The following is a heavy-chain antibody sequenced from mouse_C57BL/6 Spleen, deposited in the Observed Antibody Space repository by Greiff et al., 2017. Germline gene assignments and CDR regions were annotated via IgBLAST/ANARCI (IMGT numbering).Heavy chain of an antibody. CDR1: GYTFTSYW. CDR2: IYPGSGST. D-gene: IGHD2-12*01. Sequence: QVQLQQPGAELVKPGASVKMSCKASGYTFTSYWITWVKQRPGQGLEWIGGIYPGSGSTNYNEKFKSKATLTVDTSTSTAYMQLSSLTSEDSAVYYCARSTYYKREMDYWGKGTSVTVSS. CDR3: ARSTYYKREMDY. J-gene: IGHJ4*01. V-gene: IGHV1-55*01.